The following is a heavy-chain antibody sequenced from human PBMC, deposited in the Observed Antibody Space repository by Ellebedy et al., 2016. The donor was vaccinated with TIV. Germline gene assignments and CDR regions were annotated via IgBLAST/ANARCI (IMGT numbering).Heavy chain of an antibody. CDR2: LQRGGTA. CDR1: GLIVSDNY. J-gene: IGHJ4*02. CDR3: ARDFDYGSGYFDY. V-gene: IGHV3-53*01. D-gene: IGHD3-10*01. Sequence: GGSLRLXCAASGLIVSDNYMNWIRQPPGKGLEWVSVLQRGGTAYYADSVKGRFTISRDDSKNTLYLQMDSLRAEDTAVYYCARDFDYGSGYFDYWGQGTLANGSS.